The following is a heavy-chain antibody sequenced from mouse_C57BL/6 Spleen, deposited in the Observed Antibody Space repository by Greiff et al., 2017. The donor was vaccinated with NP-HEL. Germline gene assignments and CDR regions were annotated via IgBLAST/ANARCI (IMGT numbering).Heavy chain of an antibody. Sequence: EVKVVESGGGLVKPGGSLKLSCAASGFTFSDYGMHWVRQAPEKGLEWVAYISSGSSTIYYADTVKGRFTISRDNAKNTLFLQMTSLRSEDTAMYYCARRIGDYFDYWGQGTTLTVSS. CDR3: ARRIGDYFDY. D-gene: IGHD3-1*01. CDR2: ISSGSSTI. J-gene: IGHJ2*01. CDR1: GFTFSDYG. V-gene: IGHV5-17*01.